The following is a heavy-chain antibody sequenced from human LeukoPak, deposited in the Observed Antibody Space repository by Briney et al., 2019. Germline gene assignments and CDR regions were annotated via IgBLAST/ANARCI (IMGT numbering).Heavy chain of an antibody. J-gene: IGHJ4*02. D-gene: IGHD1-26*01. CDR2: IYPGDSDT. CDR3: ARGPWNSGTFDY. Sequence: GESLKISCKASGFRFSDQWIGWVRQMPGKGLEWMGIIYPGDSDTRYSPSFQGQVTISADKSISTAYLQWSSLKASDTAMYYCARGPWNSGTFDYWGQGTLVTVSS. V-gene: IGHV5-51*01. CDR1: GFRFSDQW.